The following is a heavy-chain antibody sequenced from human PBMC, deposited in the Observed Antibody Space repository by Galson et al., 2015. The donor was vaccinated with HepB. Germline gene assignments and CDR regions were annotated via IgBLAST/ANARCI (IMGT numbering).Heavy chain of an antibody. D-gene: IGHD6-19*01. CDR3: ARSRGWFGY. CDR2: ISNSGSAI. V-gene: IGHV3-48*02. CDR1: GFSFSSFG. J-gene: IGHJ4*02. Sequence: SLRLSCAASGFSFSSFGLDWVRQAPGKGLEWVSYISNSGSAIYYADSVQGRFTISRDNAENSLYLQMNSLRDDDTAVYYCARSRGWFGYRGQGTLVTVSS.